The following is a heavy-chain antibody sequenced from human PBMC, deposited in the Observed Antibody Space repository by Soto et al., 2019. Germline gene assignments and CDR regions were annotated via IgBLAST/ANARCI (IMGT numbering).Heavy chain of an antibody. Sequence: PSEPLSLTCTYSGGSISSYYWSWIRQPPGKGLEWIGYIYYSGSTNYNPSLKSRVAISVATSKSRCSLKLSSVTTADTAVYYCAKEAACTLNWFDPWGKGTQVTVSS. CDR3: AKEAACTLNWFDP. D-gene: IGHD2-8*01. CDR1: GGSISSYY. J-gene: IGHJ5*02. CDR2: IYYSGST. V-gene: IGHV4-59*12.